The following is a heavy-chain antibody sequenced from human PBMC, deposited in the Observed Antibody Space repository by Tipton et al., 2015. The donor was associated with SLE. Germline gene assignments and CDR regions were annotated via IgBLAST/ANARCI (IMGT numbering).Heavy chain of an antibody. CDR3: ASERCNYYGSGSYCY. V-gene: IGHV1-69*01. Sequence: QLVQSGAEVKKPGSSVKVSCKASGGTFSSYAISWVRQAPGQGLEWMGGIIPIFGTANYAQKFQGRVTITADESTSTAYMELSGLRSEDTAVYYCASERCNYYGSGSYCYWGQGTLVTVSS. J-gene: IGHJ4*02. D-gene: IGHD3-10*01. CDR1: GGTFSSYA. CDR2: IIPIFGTA.